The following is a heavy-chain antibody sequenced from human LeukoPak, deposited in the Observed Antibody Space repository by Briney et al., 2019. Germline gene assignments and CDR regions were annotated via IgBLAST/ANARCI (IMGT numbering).Heavy chain of an antibody. Sequence: GSSVEVSCKASGGTFSSYAISWVRQAPGQGLEWMGGIIPIFGTANYAQKFQGRVTITADESTSTAYMELSSLRSEDTAVYYCAIRSDCSSTSCYASYYYYGMDVWGKGTTVTVSS. D-gene: IGHD2-2*01. J-gene: IGHJ6*04. V-gene: IGHV1-69*01. CDR1: GGTFSSYA. CDR2: IIPIFGTA. CDR3: AIRSDCSSTSCYASYYYYGMDV.